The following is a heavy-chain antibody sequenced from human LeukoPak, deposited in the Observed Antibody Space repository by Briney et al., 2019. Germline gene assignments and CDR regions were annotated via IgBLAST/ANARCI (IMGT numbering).Heavy chain of an antibody. V-gene: IGHV3-23*01. CDR1: GFTFSSYA. CDR3: AKVLSVTKYYWYGLDV. CDR2: ISGSGGST. Sequence: PGGSLRLSCAASGFTFSSYAMSWVRQAPGKGLEWVSAISGSGGSTYYADSVKGRFTISRDNSKNTLYLQMNSLRAEDTAVYYCAKVLSVTKYYWYGLDVWGQGTTVTVSS. J-gene: IGHJ6*02. D-gene: IGHD4-17*01.